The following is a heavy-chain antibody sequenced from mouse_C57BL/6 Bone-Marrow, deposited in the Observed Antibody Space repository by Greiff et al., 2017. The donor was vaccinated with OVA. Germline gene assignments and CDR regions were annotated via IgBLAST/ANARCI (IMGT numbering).Heavy chain of an antibody. CDR2: IWSGGST. CDR3: ARKYDYDGCAY. Sequence: VKVEESGPGLVQPSQSLSITCTVSGFSLTSYGVHWVRQSPGKGLEWLGVIWSGGSTDYNAAFISRLSISKDNSKSQVFFKMNSLQADDTAIYYCARKYDYDGCAYWGQGTLVTVSA. D-gene: IGHD2-4*01. CDR1: GFSLTSYG. V-gene: IGHV2-2*01. J-gene: IGHJ3*01.